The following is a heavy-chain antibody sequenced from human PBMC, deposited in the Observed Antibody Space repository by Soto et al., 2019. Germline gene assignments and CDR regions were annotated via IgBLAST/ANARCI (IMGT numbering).Heavy chain of an antibody. V-gene: IGHV5-51*01. D-gene: IGHD3-22*01. Sequence: ASLTISFQGSGYSFTSYWIGWVRQMPGKGLEWMGIIYPGDSDTRYSPSFQGQVTISADKSISTAYLQWSSLKASDTAMYYCARLLVRDGYNYGMDVWGQGTTVSVSS. CDR1: GYSFTSYW. CDR3: ARLLVRDGYNYGMDV. CDR2: IYPGDSDT. J-gene: IGHJ6*02.